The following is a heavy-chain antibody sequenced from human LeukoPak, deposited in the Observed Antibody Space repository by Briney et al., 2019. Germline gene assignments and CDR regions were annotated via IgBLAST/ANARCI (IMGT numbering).Heavy chain of an antibody. J-gene: IGHJ4*02. CDR1: GGSISIPNW. Sequence: SETLSLTCAVSGGSISIPNWWTWVRQPPGKGLEWIGEIYHTGSTNYNPSLKSRVTISVDKSKNQFSLNLSSVTAADTAIYYCASASDFNASGWWGQGTLVTVSS. CDR3: ASASDFNASGW. V-gene: IGHV4-4*02. CDR2: IYHTGST. D-gene: IGHD3-10*01.